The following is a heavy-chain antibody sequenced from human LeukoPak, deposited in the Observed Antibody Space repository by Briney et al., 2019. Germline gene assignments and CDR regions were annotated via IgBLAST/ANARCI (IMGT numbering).Heavy chain of an antibody. CDR1: GGSISSSSYY. D-gene: IGHD6-13*01. CDR3: ARHVSSSWRLHFDY. V-gene: IGHV4-39*01. CDR2: IYYSGST. J-gene: IGHJ4*02. Sequence: SETLSLTCTVSGGSISSSSYYWGWIRQPPGKGLEWIGSIYYSGSTYYNPSLKSRVTISVDTSKNQFSLKLSSVTAADTAVYYCARHVSSSWRLHFDYWGQGTLVTVSS.